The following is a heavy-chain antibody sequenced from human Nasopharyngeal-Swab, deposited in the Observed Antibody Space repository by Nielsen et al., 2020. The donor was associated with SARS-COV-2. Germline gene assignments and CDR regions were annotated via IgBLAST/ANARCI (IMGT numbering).Heavy chain of an antibody. CDR3: ARPGRYFDWFYFDY. Sequence: VRQMPGKGLEWMGIIYPGDSDTRYSPSFQGQVTISVDKSISTAYLQWSSLKASDTAMYYCARPGRYFDWFYFDYWGQGTLVTVSS. CDR2: IYPGDSDT. D-gene: IGHD3-9*01. J-gene: IGHJ4*02. V-gene: IGHV5-51*01.